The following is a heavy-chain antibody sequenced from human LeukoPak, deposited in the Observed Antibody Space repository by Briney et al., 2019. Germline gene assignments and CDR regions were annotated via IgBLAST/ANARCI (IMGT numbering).Heavy chain of an antibody. D-gene: IGHD6-13*01. CDR2: ISYDGRNK. CDR1: GFTFSNYA. CDR3: AKDGGIAAAS. Sequence: PGGSLRLSCAASGFTFSNYAMDWVRQAPGKGLEWVAVISYDGRNKHYADSVKGRFTISRDNSKNTLYLQMNSLRAEDTAVYYCAKDGGIAAASWGQGTLVTVSS. J-gene: IGHJ4*02. V-gene: IGHV3-30*04.